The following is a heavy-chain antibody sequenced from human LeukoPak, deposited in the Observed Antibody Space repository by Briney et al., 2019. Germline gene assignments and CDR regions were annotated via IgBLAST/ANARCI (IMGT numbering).Heavy chain of an antibody. D-gene: IGHD3-10*01. CDR2: ISSSGSYI. J-gene: IGHJ2*01. Sequence: GGSLRLSCAASGFTFSDYFMTWIRQAPGKGLEWVSYISSSGSYIYYADSVKGRFTISRDNAKNSLYLQMNRLRDEDTAVYYCARELRVGTAFDLWGRGTLVTVSS. CDR3: ARELRVGTAFDL. V-gene: IGHV3-11*01. CDR1: GFTFSDYF.